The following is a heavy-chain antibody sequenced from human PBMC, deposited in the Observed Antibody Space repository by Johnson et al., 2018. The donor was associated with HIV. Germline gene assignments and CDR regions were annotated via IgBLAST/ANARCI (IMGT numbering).Heavy chain of an antibody. Sequence: QVQLVESGGGVVQPGGSLRLSCAASGFTFSSYGMHWVRQAPGKGLEWVAFIRYDGSNKYYADSVKGRFTISRDNSKNTLYLQMNSLRAEDMAVYYCAGLGGSHDAFDIWGQGTMVTVSS. J-gene: IGHJ3*02. CDR1: GFTFSSYG. CDR2: IRYDGSNK. D-gene: IGHD1-26*01. V-gene: IGHV3-30*02. CDR3: AGLGGSHDAFDI.